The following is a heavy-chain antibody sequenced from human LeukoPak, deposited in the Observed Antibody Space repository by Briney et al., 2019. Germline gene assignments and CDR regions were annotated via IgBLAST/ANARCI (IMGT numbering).Heavy chain of an antibody. V-gene: IGHV3-74*01. CDR1: GFTFSSYW. D-gene: IGHD2/OR15-2a*01. CDR2: IRSDGGST. CDR3: AREFYVSSGDVGY. J-gene: IGHJ4*02. Sequence: PGGSLRLSCAASGFTFSSYWMHWVRQAPGKGLVWVSRIRSDGGSTSYADSVKGRFTISGDNAKNTLYLQMNSLRAEDTAVYYCAREFYVSSGDVGYWGQGTLVTVSS.